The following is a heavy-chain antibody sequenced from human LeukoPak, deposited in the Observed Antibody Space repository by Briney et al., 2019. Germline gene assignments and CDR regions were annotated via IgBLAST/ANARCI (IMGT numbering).Heavy chain of an antibody. CDR1: GYTFTSYD. J-gene: IGHJ6*03. D-gene: IGHD2-15*01. CDR3: ARSGCGSCYSSHYYYMDV. CDR2: MNPNSGNT. V-gene: IGHV1-8*03. Sequence: ASVKVSCKASGYTFTSYDINWVRQATGQGLEWMGWMNPNSGNTGYAQKFQGRVTITRNTSISTAYMELSSLRSEDTAVYYCARSGCGSCYSSHYYYMDVWGKGTTVTVSS.